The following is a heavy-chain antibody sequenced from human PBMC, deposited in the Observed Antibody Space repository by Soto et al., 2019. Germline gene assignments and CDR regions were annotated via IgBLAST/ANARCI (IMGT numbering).Heavy chain of an antibody. V-gene: IGHV3-21*06. Sequence: SLRLSCAASGFTFSAYNMNWVLQPPGKGLEWVSSITSSSSSIYYADSLKGRFTISRDNAKNSLYLQMDSLRAEDTAVYYCARDGYNPNNFDYWGQGTLVTVSS. J-gene: IGHJ4*02. CDR2: ITSSSSSI. CDR3: ARDGYNPNNFDY. D-gene: IGHD5-12*01. CDR1: GFTFSAYN.